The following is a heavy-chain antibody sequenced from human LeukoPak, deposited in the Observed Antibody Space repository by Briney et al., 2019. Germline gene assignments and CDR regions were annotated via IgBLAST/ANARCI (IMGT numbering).Heavy chain of an antibody. CDR1: GFTFSSYS. CDR2: ISSSSSTI. Sequence: GGSLRLSCAASGFTFSSYSMNWVRQAPGKGLEWVSYISSSSSTIYYADSVKGRFTISRDNAKSSLYLQMNSLRAEDTAVYYCARDVRRAVIAGNYYMDVWGKGTTVTVSS. D-gene: IGHD2-21*01. V-gene: IGHV3-48*01. J-gene: IGHJ6*03. CDR3: ARDVRRAVIAGNYYMDV.